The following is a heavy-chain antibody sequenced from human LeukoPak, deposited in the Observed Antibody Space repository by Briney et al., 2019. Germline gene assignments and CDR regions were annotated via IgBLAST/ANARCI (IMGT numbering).Heavy chain of an antibody. J-gene: IGHJ5*02. CDR3: ARHGVMVRGVFLYNWFDP. CDR1: GGSISSSSYY. Sequence: SETLSLTCTVSGGSISSSSYYWGWIRQPPGKGREWIGSIYYSGSTYYNPSLKSRVTISVDTSKNQFSLKLSSVTAADTAVYYCARHGVMVRGVFLYNWFDPWGQGTLVTVSS. CDR2: IYYSGST. V-gene: IGHV4-39*01. D-gene: IGHD3-10*01.